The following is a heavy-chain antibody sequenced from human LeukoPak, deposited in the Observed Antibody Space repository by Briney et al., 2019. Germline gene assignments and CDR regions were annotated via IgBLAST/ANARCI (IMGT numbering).Heavy chain of an antibody. D-gene: IGHD3-10*01. CDR3: AEFVFY. Sequence: SETLSLTCTVSGGSISSSSYYWGWIRQPPGKGLEWIGSIYYSGDTYYNPSLKRRVTISVDTSKNQFSLRLSSVTAADTAVYYCAEFVFYWGQGTLVTVSS. CDR1: GGSISSSSYY. CDR2: IYYSGDT. V-gene: IGHV4-39*07. J-gene: IGHJ4*02.